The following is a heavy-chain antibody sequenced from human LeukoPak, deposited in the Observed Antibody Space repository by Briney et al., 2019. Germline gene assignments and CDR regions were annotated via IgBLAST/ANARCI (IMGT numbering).Heavy chain of an antibody. CDR2: MNPNSGNT. Sequence: GASVKVSCKASGYTFTSYDINWVRQATGQGLEWMGWMNPNSGNTGYAQKFQGRVTMNRNTSISTAYMELSSLRSEDTAVYYCARGSYYDSKLRAAFDIWGQGTMVTVSS. CDR1: GYTFTSYD. D-gene: IGHD3-22*01. J-gene: IGHJ3*02. CDR3: ARGSYYDSKLRAAFDI. V-gene: IGHV1-8*01.